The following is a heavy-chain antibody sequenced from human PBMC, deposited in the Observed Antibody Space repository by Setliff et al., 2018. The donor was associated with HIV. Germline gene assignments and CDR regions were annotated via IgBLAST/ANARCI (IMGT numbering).Heavy chain of an antibody. V-gene: IGHV4-38-2*01. Sequence: SETLSLTCAVSGASFVGDNHWSWIRQAPGKGLEWTGSIYYNGKTYYNPSLKSRLTISVDTSENQFSLKLDSVTAADTAVYYCASRVYYYDESKILREEGFVPWGQGMLVTVSS. CDR2: IYYNGKT. J-gene: IGHJ5*02. CDR1: GASFVGDNH. CDR3: ASRVYYYDESKILREEGFVP. D-gene: IGHD3-22*01.